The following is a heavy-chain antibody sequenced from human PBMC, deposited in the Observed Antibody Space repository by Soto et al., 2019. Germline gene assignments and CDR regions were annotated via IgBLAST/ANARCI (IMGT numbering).Heavy chain of an antibody. J-gene: IGHJ5*02. CDR2: IIPHSGET. V-gene: IGHV1-2*02. Sequence: ASVKVSCKASGYSFTGYYMHWVRQAPGQGLEWMGWIIPHSGETNYAQKFQARVTLTRDTSISTAYMQLSGLTSDDTAVYYCARETHDYTSVAHDLWGHGTLVTVSS. CDR1: GYSFTGYY. D-gene: IGHD4-4*01. CDR3: ARETHDYTSVAHDL.